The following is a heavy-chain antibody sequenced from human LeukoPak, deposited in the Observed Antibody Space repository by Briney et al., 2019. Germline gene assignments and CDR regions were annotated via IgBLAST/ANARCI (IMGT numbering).Heavy chain of an antibody. CDR3: ARGTPHYYGSGSYYIRRFDP. D-gene: IGHD3-10*01. Sequence: ASETLTLTCAVYGVSFSGYYWSWIRQPPGKPLEWIGEINHSVSPNYNPSRKSRITISLDTSKNQFSLRLTSVTAVDTAVYYCARGTPHYYGSGSYYIRRFDPWGQGTLVTVSS. V-gene: IGHV4-34*01. CDR1: GVSFSGYY. J-gene: IGHJ5*02. CDR2: INHSVSP.